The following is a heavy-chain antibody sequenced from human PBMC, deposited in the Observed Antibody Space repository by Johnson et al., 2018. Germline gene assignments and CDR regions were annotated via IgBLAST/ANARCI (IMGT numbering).Heavy chain of an antibody. J-gene: IGHJ3*02. CDR2: ISYDGSNK. V-gene: IGHV3-30-3*01. CDR1: GFTFSSYA. Sequence: QVQLVQSGGGVVQPGRSLRLSCAASGFTFSSYAMHWVRQAPGKGLEWVAVISYDGSNKYYADSLKGRFTISRDNSKNMLYLQMNSLRAEDTAVYYCAREGRPWGGTYYRGSAFDIWGQGTMVTVSS. CDR3: AREGRPWGGTYYRGSAFDI. D-gene: IGHD2-15*01.